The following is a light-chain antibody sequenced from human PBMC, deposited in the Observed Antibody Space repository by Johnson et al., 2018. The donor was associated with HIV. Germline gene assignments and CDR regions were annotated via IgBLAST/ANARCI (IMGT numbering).Light chain of an antibody. V-gene: IGLV1-51*01. Sequence: QSVLTQPPSVSAAPGQKVTISCSGSSSNIGNNYVSWYQQLPGTAPKLLIYDNNKRPSGIPDRFSGSKSGTSATLGITGLQTGDEADYYCGTWDSSLSAGGYVCVTGTKVTVL. J-gene: IGLJ1*01. CDR1: SSNIGNNY. CDR3: GTWDSSLSAGGYV. CDR2: DNN.